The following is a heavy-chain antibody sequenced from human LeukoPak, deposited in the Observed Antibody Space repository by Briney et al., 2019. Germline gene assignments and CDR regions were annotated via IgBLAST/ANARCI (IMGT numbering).Heavy chain of an antibody. V-gene: IGHV3-21*01. CDR2: ISSSSSYI. Sequence: GGSLRLSCAASGFTFSSYSMNWVRQAPGKGLEWVSSISSSSSYIYYADSVKGRFTISRDNAKNSLYLQMNSLRAEDTAVYYCARARTDSSGYYPLIDWGQETLVTVSS. CDR3: ARARTDSSGYYPLID. CDR1: GFTFSSYS. D-gene: IGHD3-22*01. J-gene: IGHJ4*02.